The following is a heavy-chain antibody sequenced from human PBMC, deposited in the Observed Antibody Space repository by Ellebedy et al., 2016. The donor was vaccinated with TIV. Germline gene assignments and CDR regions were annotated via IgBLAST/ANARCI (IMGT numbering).Heavy chain of an antibody. V-gene: IGHV3-72*01. CDR2: IREIPNRYST. CDR1: GFTFSDHY. CDR3: ARSGSYDRFDY. J-gene: IGHJ4*02. D-gene: IGHD1-26*01. Sequence: GESLKISCAASGFTFSDHYMDWVRQAPGKGLEWVARIREIPNRYSTEYAASVKGRFTISRDDSQNSLHLQMDSLKIEDTAVYYCARSGSYDRFDYWGQGTLVTVSS.